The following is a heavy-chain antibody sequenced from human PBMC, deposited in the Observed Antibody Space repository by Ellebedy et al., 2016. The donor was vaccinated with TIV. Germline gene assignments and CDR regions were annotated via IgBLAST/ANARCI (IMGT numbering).Heavy chain of an antibody. V-gene: IGHV1-3*01. CDR2: INGGDGYP. J-gene: IGHJ4*02. CDR1: GYAFTHYC. D-gene: IGHD3-16*01. Sequence: AASVKVSCKASGYAFTHYCLHWVRQAPGQGLEWMAWINGGDGYPKYSWKFQGRVSITRDTSATTAYMELSSLTSEDTAVYYCARSGDAWGIDFWGQGTLVTVSS. CDR3: ARSGDAWGIDF.